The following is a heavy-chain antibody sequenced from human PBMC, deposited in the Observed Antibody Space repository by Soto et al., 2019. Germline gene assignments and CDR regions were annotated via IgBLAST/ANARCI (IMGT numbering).Heavy chain of an antibody. Sequence: GESLKISCKGSGYSFTSYWIGWVRQMPGKGLEWMGIIYPGDSDTRYSPSFQGQVTISADKSISTAYLQWSSLKASDTAMYYCARHLEHSSSAIYYYYYYYMDVWGKGTTVTVSS. CDR3: ARHLEHSSSAIYYYYYYYMDV. CDR2: IYPGDSDT. D-gene: IGHD6-6*01. V-gene: IGHV5-51*01. J-gene: IGHJ6*03. CDR1: GYSFTSYW.